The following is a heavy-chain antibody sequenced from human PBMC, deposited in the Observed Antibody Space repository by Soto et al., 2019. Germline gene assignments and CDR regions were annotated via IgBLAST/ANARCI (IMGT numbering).Heavy chain of an antibody. D-gene: IGHD3-16*01. Sequence: PGGSLRLSCSASGFAFGAYAMSWVRQTPGKGLQWVSLISGSGGTTHYTDSVKGRFTISRDNSRNTLFLQMSSLRPEDTALYFCATVPADASFYHGMAVWGQGTTVTVS. CDR3: ATVPADASFYHGMAV. V-gene: IGHV3-23*01. CDR2: ISGSGGTT. J-gene: IGHJ6*02. CDR1: GFAFGAYA.